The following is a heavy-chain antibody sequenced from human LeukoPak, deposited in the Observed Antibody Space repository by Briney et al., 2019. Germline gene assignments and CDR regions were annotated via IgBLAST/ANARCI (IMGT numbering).Heavy chain of an antibody. V-gene: IGHV1-69*13. CDR1: GGTFSSYA. CDR2: IIPIFGTA. D-gene: IGHD6-19*01. J-gene: IGHJ4*02. Sequence: SVTVSCKASGGTFSSYAISWVRQAPGQGLEWMGGIIPIFGTANYAQKFQGRVTITADESTSTAYMELGSLRSEDTAMYYCARVIAVAGIYYFDYWGQGTLVTVSS. CDR3: ARVIAVAGIYYFDY.